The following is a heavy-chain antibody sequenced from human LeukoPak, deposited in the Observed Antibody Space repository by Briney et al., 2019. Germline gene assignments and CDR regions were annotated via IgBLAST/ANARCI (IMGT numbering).Heavy chain of an antibody. J-gene: IGHJ6*03. V-gene: IGHV3-30*18. Sequence: GGSLRLSCAASGFTFSSYAMHWVRQAPGKGLEWVALISYDGSNKYYADSVKGRFTISRDNSKNTLYLQMNSLRAEDTAVYYCAKDQVIGYGYYYYYMDVWGKGTTVTISS. CDR2: ISYDGSNK. CDR3: AKDQVIGYGYYYYYMDV. CDR1: GFTFSSYA. D-gene: IGHD5-12*01.